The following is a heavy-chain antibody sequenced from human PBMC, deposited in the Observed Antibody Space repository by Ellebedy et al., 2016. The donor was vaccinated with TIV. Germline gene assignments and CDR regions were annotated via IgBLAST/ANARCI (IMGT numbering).Heavy chain of an antibody. CDR1: GWSFSGYF. J-gene: IGHJ4*02. CDR3: ARARGQYLYGSGSYFTN. V-gene: IGHV4-34*01. D-gene: IGHD3-10*01. Sequence: MPSETLSLTCAVSGWSFSGYFWSWIRQTPGKGLEWIGEINPSGTPNYNPSLKSRVTMSVDTPKKQFSLRLTSVTAADTAVYYCARARGQYLYGSGSYFTNWGQGNMVTVSS. CDR2: INPSGTP.